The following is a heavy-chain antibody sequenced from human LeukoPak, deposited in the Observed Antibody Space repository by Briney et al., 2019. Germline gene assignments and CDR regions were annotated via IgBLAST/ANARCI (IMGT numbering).Heavy chain of an antibody. J-gene: IGHJ4*02. D-gene: IGHD4-23*01. CDR1: GYSYTNYW. V-gene: IGHV5-10-1*01. Sequence: GESLKISCKGSGYSYTNYWISWVRQMPGKGLEWIGRIDPSDSYINHSPSFQGHVSISADESVSTAYLQWSSLKASDSAMYYCARQPRGTVVFDYWGQGTLVTVSS. CDR3: ARQPRGTVVFDY. CDR2: IDPSDSYI.